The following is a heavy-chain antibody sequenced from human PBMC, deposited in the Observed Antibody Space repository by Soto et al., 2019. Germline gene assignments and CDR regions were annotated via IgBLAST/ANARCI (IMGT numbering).Heavy chain of an antibody. CDR2: MWYDGSAK. CDR1: GYTFSTYG. Sequence: PGGSLRLSCAASGYTFSTYGMHWVRQAPGKGLECVALMWYDGSAKYYADSVKGRFTISRDNSKNTLYLQMNSLRAADTAVYYCARDPGGYLTYFDYWGRGTLVTVSS. CDR3: ARDPGGYLTYFDY. J-gene: IGHJ4*02. V-gene: IGHV3-33*01. D-gene: IGHD5-12*01.